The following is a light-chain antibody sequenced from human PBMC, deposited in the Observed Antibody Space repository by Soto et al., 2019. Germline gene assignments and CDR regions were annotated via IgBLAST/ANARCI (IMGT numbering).Light chain of an antibody. CDR3: CSYAGSFFV. CDR1: STNIGAGYG. CDR2: GNT. Sequence: QSVLTQPPSVSGAPGQRVSISCTGSSTNIGAGYGVHWYQQRPGTAPKLLIVGNTIRPSGVPDRFSGSKSGNAASLTISGLQAEDEADYSCCSYAGSFFVFGTGTQLTVL. J-gene: IGLJ7*01. V-gene: IGLV1-40*01.